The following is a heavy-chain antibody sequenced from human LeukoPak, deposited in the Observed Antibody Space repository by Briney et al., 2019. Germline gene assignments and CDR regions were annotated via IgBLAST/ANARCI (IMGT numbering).Heavy chain of an antibody. V-gene: IGHV3-74*01. J-gene: IGHJ3*02. CDR1: GFTFNNYY. Sequence: GGSLRLSCAASGFTFNNYYMHWVRQAPGKGLVWVSGTNTDGSTTTYADSVKGRSTISRDNSKNTLYLQMSSLRPEDTAVYYCVKALTDDAFDIWGQGTMVTVSS. CDR2: TNTDGSTT. CDR3: VKALTDDAFDI.